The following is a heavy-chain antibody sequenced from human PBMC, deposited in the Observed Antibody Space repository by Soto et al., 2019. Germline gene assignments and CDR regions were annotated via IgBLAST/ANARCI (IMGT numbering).Heavy chain of an antibody. V-gene: IGHV1-2*02. D-gene: IGHD2-15*01. J-gene: IGHJ4*02. CDR1: GYTFIDYF. CDR2: INPSSGET. CDR3: VRGLKWRHLDY. Sequence: ASVKVSCKAAGYTFIDYFIQWVRQAPGQGLEWMGWINPSSGETTYAQKFQGRVTMTRDTSISTAYMDLITLRSDDTAIYYCVRGLKWRHLDYWGQGTQVTVYS.